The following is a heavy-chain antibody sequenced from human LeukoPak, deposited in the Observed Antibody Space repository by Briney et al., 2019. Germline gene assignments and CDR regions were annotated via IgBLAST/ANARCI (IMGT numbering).Heavy chain of an antibody. V-gene: IGHV4-34*01. J-gene: IGHJ3*02. CDR3: ARQFNSSSWYGGAFDI. Sequence: PSETLSLTCTVSGGSISSYYWSWIRQPPGKGLEWIGEINHSGSTNYNPSLKSRVTISVDTSKNQFSLKLSSVTAADTAVYYCARQFNSSSWYGGAFDIWGQGTMVTVSS. CDR2: INHSGST. D-gene: IGHD6-13*01. CDR1: GGSISSYY.